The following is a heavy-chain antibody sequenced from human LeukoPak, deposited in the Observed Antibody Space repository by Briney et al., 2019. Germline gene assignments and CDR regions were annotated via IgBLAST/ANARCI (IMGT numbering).Heavy chain of an antibody. CDR1: GGSISSYY. D-gene: IGHD5-24*01. CDR3: ARAGGMATFGATVDYFDY. Sequence: TSETLSLTCTVSGGSISSYYWSWIRQPAGKGLEWIRRIYTSGSTNYNPSLKSRVTMSVDTSKNQFSLKLSSVTAADTAVYYCARAGGMATFGATVDYFDYWGQGTLVTVSS. CDR2: IYTSGST. V-gene: IGHV4-4*07. J-gene: IGHJ4*02.